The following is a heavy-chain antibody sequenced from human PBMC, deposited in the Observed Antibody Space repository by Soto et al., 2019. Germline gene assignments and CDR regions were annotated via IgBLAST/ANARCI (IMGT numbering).Heavy chain of an antibody. CDR2: IDPSDSYT. Sequence: EVQLVQSGAEVKKPGESLRISCKGSGYSFTSYWISWVRQMPGKGLEWMGRIDPSDSYTNYSPSFQGHVTISADKSISTAYLQWSSLKASDTAMYYCARHLLTTVTTEDYYYYGMDVWGQGTTVTVSS. CDR3: ARHLLTTVTTEDYYYYGMDV. CDR1: GYSFTSYW. J-gene: IGHJ6*02. V-gene: IGHV5-10-1*03. D-gene: IGHD4-4*01.